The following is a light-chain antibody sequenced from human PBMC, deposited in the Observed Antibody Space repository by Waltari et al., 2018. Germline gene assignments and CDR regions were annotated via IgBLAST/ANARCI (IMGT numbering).Light chain of an antibody. J-gene: IGKJ4*01. CDR2: GGS. CDR3: QQYNNWPLT. Sequence: EIVMTQSPATLSVSPGERATLSCRASQSVSSNLAWYQQKPGQAPRLLIYGGSTRTTGITAMFSGSGSGTDFTLTISSLQSEDFAVYYCQQYNNWPLTFGGGTKVEIK. CDR1: QSVSSN. V-gene: IGKV3-15*01.